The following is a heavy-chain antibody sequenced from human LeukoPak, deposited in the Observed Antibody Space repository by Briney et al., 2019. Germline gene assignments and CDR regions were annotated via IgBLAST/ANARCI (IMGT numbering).Heavy chain of an antibody. J-gene: IGHJ4*02. D-gene: IGHD6-19*01. CDR2: IYYSGST. CDR3: ARSQWLAAPTPFDY. Sequence: SETLSLTCTVSGGSISSSSYYWSWIRQPPGKGLEWIGYIYYSGSTNYNPSLKSRVTISVDTSKNQFSLKLSSVTAADTAVYYCARSQWLAAPTPFDYWGQGTLVTVSS. CDR1: GGSISSSSYY. V-gene: IGHV4-61*05.